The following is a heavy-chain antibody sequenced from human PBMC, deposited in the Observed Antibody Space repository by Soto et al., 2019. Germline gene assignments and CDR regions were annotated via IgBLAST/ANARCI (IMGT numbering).Heavy chain of an antibody. CDR3: VRDGTKTLRDWFDT. CDR1: GASISGYY. J-gene: IGHJ5*02. CDR2: IYATGTT. Sequence: PSATLSLTCTVSGASISGYYWSWIRKSAGKGLEWIGRIYATGTTDYNPSLKSRVMMSVDTSKKQFSLKLRSVTAADTAVYYCVRDGTKTLRDWFDTWGQGISVTVSS. V-gene: IGHV4-4*07. D-gene: IGHD1-1*01.